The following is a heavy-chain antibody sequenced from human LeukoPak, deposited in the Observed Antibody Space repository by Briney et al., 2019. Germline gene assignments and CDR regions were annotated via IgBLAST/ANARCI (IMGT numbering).Heavy chain of an antibody. CDR3: ASAYDYYYGMDV. CDR1: GGTFSSYA. Sequence: ASVKVSCKASGGTFSSYAINWVRQAPGQGLEWMGGIIPFFGTGNYAQKFQGRVTITADKSTSTAYMELSSLRSEDTAVYYCASAYDYYYGMDVWGQGTTVTVSS. V-gene: IGHV1-69*06. D-gene: IGHD2-2*01. CDR2: IIPFFGTG. J-gene: IGHJ6*02.